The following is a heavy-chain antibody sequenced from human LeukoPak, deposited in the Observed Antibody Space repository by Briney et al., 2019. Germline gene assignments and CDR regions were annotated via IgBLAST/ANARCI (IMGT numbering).Heavy chain of an antibody. CDR1: GFTLGSHD. CDR3: VREARGYHYTYFDY. V-gene: IGHV3-13*01. CDR2: IASGFQT. J-gene: IGHJ4*02. D-gene: IGHD5-18*01. Sequence: GGSLRLSCTASGFTLGSHDMHWVRQTTGEGLEWVASIASGFQTFYAGSVKDRFTVSSEDAKTSLYLQMNSLRAGDTAVYYCVREARGYHYTYFDYWGQGTLVTVSS.